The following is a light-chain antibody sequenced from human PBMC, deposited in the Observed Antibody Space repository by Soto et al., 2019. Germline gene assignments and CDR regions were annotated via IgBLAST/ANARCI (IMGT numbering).Light chain of an antibody. CDR3: QQYNNWPPLYT. V-gene: IGKV3-15*01. CDR1: QSVSSN. J-gene: IGKJ2*01. CDR2: GAS. Sequence: EIVMTQSPATLSVSPGERATLSCRASQSVSSNLAWYQQKPGQAPRLLIYGASTRAPGIPDRFSGSGSETEFTLTISSLQSEDFAVYYCQQYNNWPPLYTFGQGTKLEIK.